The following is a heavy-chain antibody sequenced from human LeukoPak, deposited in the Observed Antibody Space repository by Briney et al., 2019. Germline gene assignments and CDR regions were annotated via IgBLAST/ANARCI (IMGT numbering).Heavy chain of an antibody. CDR3: ARAMVYVLNWFDP. V-gene: IGHV4-38-2*01. CDR1: GYSISSGYY. CDR2: IYHSGST. D-gene: IGHD2-8*01. J-gene: IGHJ5*02. Sequence: SETLSLTCAVSGYSISSGYYWGWIRQPPGKGLEWIGSIYHSGSTYYNPSLKGRVTISVDTSKNQFSLKLSSVTAADTAVYYCARAMVYVLNWFDPWGQGTLVTASS.